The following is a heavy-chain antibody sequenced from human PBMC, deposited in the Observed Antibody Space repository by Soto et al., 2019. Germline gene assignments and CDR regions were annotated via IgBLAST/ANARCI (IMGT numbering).Heavy chain of an antibody. Sequence: QLQLQESGPGLVKPSETLSLTCTVSGGSISSSSYYWGWIRQPPGKGLEWIGSIYYSGSTYYNPSLKIRVTISVDTSKNQFSLKLSSVTAADTAVYYCARTPPSPEDRYCSGGSCRYWYFDLWGRGTLVTVSS. V-gene: IGHV4-39*01. J-gene: IGHJ2*01. CDR1: GGSISSSSYY. D-gene: IGHD2-15*01. CDR3: ARTPPSPEDRYCSGGSCRYWYFDL. CDR2: IYYSGST.